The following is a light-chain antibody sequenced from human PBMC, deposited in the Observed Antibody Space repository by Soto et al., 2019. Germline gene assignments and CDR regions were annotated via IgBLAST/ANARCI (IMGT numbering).Light chain of an antibody. CDR1: SSNIGAGYR. CDR3: HSYDTSLSSSV. Sequence: QAVVTQPPSVSGAPGQRVIISCTGSSSNIGAGYRVHWYQQLPGTAPKLLIYGNTNRPSGVPDRFSGSKSGASASLAISGLQAEDEADYYCHSYDTSLSSSVFGGGTQLTVL. CDR2: GNT. V-gene: IGLV1-40*01. J-gene: IGLJ2*01.